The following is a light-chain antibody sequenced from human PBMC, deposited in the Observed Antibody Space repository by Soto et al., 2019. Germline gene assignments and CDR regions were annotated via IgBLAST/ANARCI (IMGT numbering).Light chain of an antibody. CDR3: QQRTNWPHT. V-gene: IGKV3-11*01. CDR1: QSVSRN. Sequence: EIVLTQSPASLSLSPGERATLSCRASQSVSRNLAWYQQNPGQAPRLLIYDASNRATGIPARFSGSGSGTDFTLTISSLEPEDFAVYYCQQRTNWPHTFGPGTKVDIK. CDR2: DAS. J-gene: IGKJ3*01.